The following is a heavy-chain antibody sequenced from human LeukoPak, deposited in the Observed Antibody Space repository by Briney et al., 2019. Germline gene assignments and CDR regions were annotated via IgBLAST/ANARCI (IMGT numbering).Heavy chain of an antibody. J-gene: IGHJ1*01. D-gene: IGHD4-23*01. CDR2: IKEDGREK. V-gene: IGHV3-7*01. CDR3: TSHDGTYFPH. CDR1: GFTFSVYW. Sequence: GGSLRHSCAASGFTFSVYWMTWVRQAPGKGLEWVANIKEDGREKYYVDSVKGRFTISRDNAKNSLYLQMNSLRAEDTAMYFCTSHDGTYFPHWGQGTLVTVSS.